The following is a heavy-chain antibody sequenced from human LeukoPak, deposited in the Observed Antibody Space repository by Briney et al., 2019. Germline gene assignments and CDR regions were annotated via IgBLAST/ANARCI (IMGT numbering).Heavy chain of an antibody. J-gene: IGHJ6*02. CDR1: GGSISSYY. Sequence: SETLSLTCTVSGGSISSYYWSWIRQPPGKGLEWIGYIYYSGSTNYNPSLKSRVTISVDTSKNQFSLKLSSVTAADTAVCYCARHLAPYFLIAAGGTGYYYGMDVWGQGTTVTVSS. CDR3: ARHLAPYFLIAAGGTGYYYGMDV. D-gene: IGHD6-13*01. V-gene: IGHV4-59*08. CDR2: IYYSGST.